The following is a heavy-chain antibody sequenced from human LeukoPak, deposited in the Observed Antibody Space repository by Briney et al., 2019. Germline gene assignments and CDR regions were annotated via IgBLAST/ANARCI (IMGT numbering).Heavy chain of an antibody. D-gene: IGHD3-9*01. J-gene: IGHJ4*02. CDR1: GFTFSNYA. Sequence: GASLRLSCAASGFTFSNYAMSWVRQAPGKGLEWVSAITGSGGNTYYADSVKGRFTISRDNSKNTVFLQMNSLRAEDTAVYYCAKWWDYDVLTGYCVSDYWGQGTLVTVSS. V-gene: IGHV3-23*01. CDR2: ITGSGGNT. CDR3: AKWWDYDVLTGYCVSDY.